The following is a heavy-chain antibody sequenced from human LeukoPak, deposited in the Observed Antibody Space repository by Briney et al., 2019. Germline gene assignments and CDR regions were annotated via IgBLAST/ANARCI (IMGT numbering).Heavy chain of an antibody. V-gene: IGHV4-4*02. CDR2: IYHSGST. CDR3: ARGHISRGYSYGPYYYYYGMDV. CDR1: GGSISSSNW. D-gene: IGHD5-18*01. Sequence: SETLSLTCAVSGGSISSSNWWSWVRQPPGKGLEWIGEIYHSGSTNYNPSLKSRVTISVDTSKNQFSLKLSSVTAADTAVYYCARGHISRGYSYGPYYYYYGMDVWGQGTTVTVSS. J-gene: IGHJ6*02.